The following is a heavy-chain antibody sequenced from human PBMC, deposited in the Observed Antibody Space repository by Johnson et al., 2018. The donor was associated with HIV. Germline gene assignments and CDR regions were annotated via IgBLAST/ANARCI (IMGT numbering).Heavy chain of an antibody. CDR3: ARGGDIVLVVYAMGHDAFDI. J-gene: IGHJ3*02. CDR2: INWNGGST. V-gene: IGHV3-20*04. CDR1: GFTFDDYG. D-gene: IGHD2-8*02. Sequence: EVQLVESGGGVVRPGGSLRLSCAASGFTFDDYGMSWVRQAPGTGLEWVSGINWNGGSTGYADSVKGRFTISRDNAKNSLYLQMNSLRAEDTALYYCARGGDIVLVVYAMGHDAFDIWGQGTMVTVSS.